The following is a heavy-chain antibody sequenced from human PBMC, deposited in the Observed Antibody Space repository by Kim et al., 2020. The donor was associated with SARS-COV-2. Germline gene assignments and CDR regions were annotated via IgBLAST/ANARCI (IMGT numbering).Heavy chain of an antibody. CDR1: GFTFSSYD. D-gene: IGHD5-18*01. V-gene: IGHV3-30*18. CDR2: ISYDGSNK. J-gene: IGHJ6*02. Sequence: GGSLRLSCAASGFTFSSYDMHWVRQAPGKGLEWVAVISYDGSNKYYADSVKGRFTISRDNSKNTLYLQMNSLRAEDTAVYYCAKDLDSYGGDYYYYGMDVWGQGTTVTVSS. CDR3: AKDLDSYGGDYYYYGMDV.